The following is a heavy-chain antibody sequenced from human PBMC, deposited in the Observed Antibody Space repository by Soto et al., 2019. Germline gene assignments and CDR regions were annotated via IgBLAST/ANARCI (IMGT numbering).Heavy chain of an antibody. V-gene: IGHV3-73*01. J-gene: IGHJ5*02. CDR2: IRSKTNSYAT. CDR3: TRPDRSNWFEP. CDR1: GFTFSDAG. Sequence: GGSLRLSCEGSGFTFSDAGMRWVRQASGKGLEWVGRIRSKTNSYATAYAASVKGRFTISRDDSKNTAYLQMNSLKTEDTAVYYCTRPDRSNWFEPWGQGTLVTVSS.